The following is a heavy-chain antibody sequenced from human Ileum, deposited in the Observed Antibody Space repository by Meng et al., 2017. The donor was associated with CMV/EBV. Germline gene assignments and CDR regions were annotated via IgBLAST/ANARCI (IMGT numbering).Heavy chain of an antibody. D-gene: IGHD4-11*01. CDR3: ARDVHDYSNQGSSYYGLDV. V-gene: IGHV1-69*10. CDR2: IAPIVSIS. Sequence: SVKVSCKTSGGTFSSFAISWVRQAPGKGLEWMGVIAPIVSISNYAQEFQGRVTITADQSTSTAYMELSGLRSEDTAIYYCARDVHDYSNQGSSYYGLDVWGQGTTVTVSS. J-gene: IGHJ6*02. CDR1: GGTFSSFA.